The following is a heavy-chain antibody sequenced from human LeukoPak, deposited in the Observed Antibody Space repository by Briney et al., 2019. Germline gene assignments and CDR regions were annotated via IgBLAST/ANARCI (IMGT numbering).Heavy chain of an antibody. J-gene: IGHJ6*02. D-gene: IGHD5-18*01. V-gene: IGHV3-33*01. CDR1: GFTFSSYG. CDR2: IWYDGSNK. CDR3: ARGGLQLYYYYYGMDV. Sequence: PGGSLRLSCAASGFTFSSYGMHWVRQAPGKGLEWVALIWYDGSNKYYADSVKGRLTISRDNSKNTLYLQMNSLRAEDTAVYYCARGGLQLYYYYYGMDVWGQGTTVTVSS.